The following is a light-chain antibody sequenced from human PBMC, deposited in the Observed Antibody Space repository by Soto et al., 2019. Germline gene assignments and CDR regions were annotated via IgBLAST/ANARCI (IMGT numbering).Light chain of an antibody. CDR1: SSNIGKNY. J-gene: IGLJ2*01. V-gene: IGLV1-51*01. CDR2: DNN. Sequence: QSALTQPPSVSAAPGQKVTISCSGSSSNIGKNYVSWYQRLPGTAPKLLIYDNNERSSGIPDRFPGSKSGTSATLGIAGLQTGDEADYYCGTWDTSLSAVVFGGGTQLTVL. CDR3: GTWDTSLSAVV.